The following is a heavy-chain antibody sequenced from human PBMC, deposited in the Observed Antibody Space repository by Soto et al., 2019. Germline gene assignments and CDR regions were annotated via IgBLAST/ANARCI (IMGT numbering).Heavy chain of an antibody. CDR1: GFSLSNAGLG. Sequence: QVTVKESGPVLVKPTETLTLTCTVSGFSLSNAGLGVSWIRQPPGKALEWLAHIFSNDEKSYSTSLKSRLTLSKDTSKRQVVLTITNMDPVDTATYYCASTYSTSWYWFDPWGQGTLVTVSS. D-gene: IGHD6-13*01. CDR3: ASTYSTSWYWFDP. J-gene: IGHJ5*02. CDR2: IFSNDEK. V-gene: IGHV2-26*04.